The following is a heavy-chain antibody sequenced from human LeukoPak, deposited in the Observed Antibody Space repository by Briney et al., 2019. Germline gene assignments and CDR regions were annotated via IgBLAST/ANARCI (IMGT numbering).Heavy chain of an antibody. D-gene: IGHD7-27*01. J-gene: IGHJ3*02. CDR2: IVPIFGTA. CDR1: GGTFSSYA. CDR3: ARDLNPFNWGDDAFDI. V-gene: IGHV1-69*05. Sequence: SVKVSCKASGGTFSSYAISWARQAPGQGLEWMGRIVPIFGTANYAQKFQGRATITTDESTSTAYMELSSLRSEDTAVYYCARDLNPFNWGDDAFDIWGQGTMVTVSS.